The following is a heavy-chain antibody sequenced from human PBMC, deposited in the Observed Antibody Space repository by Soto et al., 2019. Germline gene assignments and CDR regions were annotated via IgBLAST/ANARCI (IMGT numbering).Heavy chain of an antibody. D-gene: IGHD2-2*01. J-gene: IGHJ6*02. CDR3: ARANRYCSSTSCYYYYYGMDV. V-gene: IGHV1-69*01. CDR2: IIPIFGTA. CDR1: GGTFSSYA. Sequence: QVQLVQSGAEVKKPGSSVKVSCKASGGTFSSYAISWVRQAPGQGLEWMGGIIPIFGTANYAQKFQGRVTITADESTSTAYMELSSLRYEDTAVYYCARANRYCSSTSCYYYYYGMDVWGQGTTVTVSS.